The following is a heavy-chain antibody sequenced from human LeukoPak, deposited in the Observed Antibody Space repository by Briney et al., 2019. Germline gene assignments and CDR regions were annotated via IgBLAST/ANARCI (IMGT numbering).Heavy chain of an antibody. D-gene: IGHD3-3*01. V-gene: IGHV3-53*01. Sequence: GGSLRLSCAASGFTVSSNYVSWVRQAPGKGLEWVSVIYSGGSTYYADSVKGRFTISRDNSKNTLYLQMNSLRAEDTAVYYCAAQKGFFDAFDIWGQGTMVTVSS. CDR1: GFTVSSNY. J-gene: IGHJ3*02. CDR3: AAQKGFFDAFDI. CDR2: IYSGGST.